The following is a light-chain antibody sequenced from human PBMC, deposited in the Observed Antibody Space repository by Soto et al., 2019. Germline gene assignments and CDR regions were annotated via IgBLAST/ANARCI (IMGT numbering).Light chain of an antibody. V-gene: IGKV3-20*01. CDR1: QSVSSSQ. CDR2: GAS. J-gene: IGKJ2*01. Sequence: EIVLTQSPVTLSLSPGESATLSCRASQSVSSSQVAWYQQKPGQAPRLLIYGASSRATGIPDRFSGVGSETDFTLTISRLEPEDFAVYYCQKYATSPHTFGQGTKLEIK. CDR3: QKYATSPHT.